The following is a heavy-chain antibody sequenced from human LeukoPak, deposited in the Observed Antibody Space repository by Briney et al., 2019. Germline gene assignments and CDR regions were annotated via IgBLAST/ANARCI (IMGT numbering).Heavy chain of an antibody. Sequence: PGGSLRLSCAASGFTFSSYAMSWVRQAPGKGLEWVSAITGSGGGTSYADSVKGRFTISRDNSRNTLYLQMNSLRAEDTAVYYCARDKIVGATHFDYWGQGTLVTVS. CDR3: ARDKIVGATHFDY. J-gene: IGHJ4*02. CDR2: ITGSGGGT. D-gene: IGHD1-26*01. CDR1: GFTFSSYA. V-gene: IGHV3-23*01.